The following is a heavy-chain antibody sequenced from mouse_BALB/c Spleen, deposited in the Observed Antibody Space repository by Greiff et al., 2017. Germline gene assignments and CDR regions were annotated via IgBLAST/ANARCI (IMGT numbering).Heavy chain of an antibody. CDR2: IWGDGST. CDR3: ARDLGYDGYPAWFAY. Sequence: QVQLKQSGPGLVAPSQSLSITCTVSGFSLTGYGVNWVRQPPGKGLEWLGMIWGDGSTDYNSALKSRLSISKDNSKSQVFLKMNSLQTDDTARYYCARDLGYDGYPAWFAYWGQGTLVTVSA. J-gene: IGHJ3*01. CDR1: GFSLTGYG. D-gene: IGHD2-3*01. V-gene: IGHV2-6-7*01.